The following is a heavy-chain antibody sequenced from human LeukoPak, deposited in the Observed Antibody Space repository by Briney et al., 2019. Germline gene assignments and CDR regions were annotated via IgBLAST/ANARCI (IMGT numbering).Heavy chain of an antibody. CDR2: ISYDGSNK. V-gene: IGHV3-30-3*02. CDR3: VKSGPYCSSTSCNYFDY. Sequence: GGSLRLSCAASGFTFSSYAMHWVRQAPGKGLEWVAVISYDGSNKYYADSVKGRFTISRDNSKNTLYLQMNSLRAEDTAVYYCVKSGPYCSSTSCNYFDYWGQGTLVTVSS. CDR1: GFTFSSYA. D-gene: IGHD2-2*01. J-gene: IGHJ4*02.